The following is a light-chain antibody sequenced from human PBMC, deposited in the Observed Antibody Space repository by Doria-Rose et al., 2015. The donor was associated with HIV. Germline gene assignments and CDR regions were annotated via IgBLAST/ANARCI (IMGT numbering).Light chain of an antibody. J-gene: IGKJ3*01. V-gene: IGKV4-1*01. CDR3: QQYYDTPS. CDR2: WAS. Sequence: DIRMTQSPESLGMSLGERATLNCKSNQSLLYTSTNYLAWYQQKPGQPPKLLIYWASTRQSGVPARFSGSGSGTDFTLTISSLEAEDVAVYYCQQYYDTPSFGPGATVDI. CDR1: QSLLYTSTNY.